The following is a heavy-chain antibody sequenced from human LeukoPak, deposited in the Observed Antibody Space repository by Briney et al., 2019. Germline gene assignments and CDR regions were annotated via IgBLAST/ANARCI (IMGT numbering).Heavy chain of an antibody. D-gene: IGHD2-2*01. CDR3: ARDHKYAFDN. Sequence: GGSLRLSCAASGFTFSSYSMNWVRQAPGKGLEWASSISSSSSYIYYADSVKGRFTISRDNAKNSLYLQMNSLRVEDTAVYYCARDHKYAFDNWGQGTLVTVSS. CDR2: ISSSSSYI. V-gene: IGHV3-21*01. J-gene: IGHJ4*02. CDR1: GFTFSSYS.